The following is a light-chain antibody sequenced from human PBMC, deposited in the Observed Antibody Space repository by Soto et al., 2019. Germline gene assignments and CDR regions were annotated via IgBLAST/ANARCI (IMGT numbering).Light chain of an antibody. CDR1: QSISSY. CDR3: QQSYSTPGT. V-gene: IGKV1-39*01. Sequence: DIQMTQSPSSLSASVGDRVTITCRASQSISSYLNWYQQKPGKAPKLLIYAASSLQSGVPSRFSGSGSGTDFTLTIRSLQPEDFATYSCQQSYSTPGTFGQGTQVEIK. CDR2: AAS. J-gene: IGKJ1*01.